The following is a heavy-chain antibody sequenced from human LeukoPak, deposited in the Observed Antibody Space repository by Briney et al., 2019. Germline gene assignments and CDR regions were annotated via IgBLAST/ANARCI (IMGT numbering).Heavy chain of an antibody. CDR2: ITAYNGNP. J-gene: IGHJ4*02. Sequence: ASVKVSCKASGYTSTSDGIRWVRQTPRQRLEWIGWITAYNGNPNNAQTLQGEVTMTTDTSTSTSYMELRSRRSDDTAVYYCARGDIVVVPAWFDYWGQGTLVTVSS. D-gene: IGHD2-2*01. V-gene: IGHV1-18*01. CDR3: ARGDIVVVPAWFDY. CDR1: GYTSTSDG.